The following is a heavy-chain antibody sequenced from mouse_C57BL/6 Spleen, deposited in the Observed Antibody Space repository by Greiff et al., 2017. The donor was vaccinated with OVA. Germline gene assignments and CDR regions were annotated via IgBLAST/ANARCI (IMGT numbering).Heavy chain of an antibody. D-gene: IGHD1-1*01. CDR1: GYTFTSYW. V-gene: IGHV1-5*01. J-gene: IGHJ2*01. Sequence: VQLQQSGTVLARPGASVKMSCKTSGYTFTSYWMHWVKQRPGQGLEWIGAIYPGNSDTSYNQKFKGKAKLTAVTSASTAYMELSSLTNEDSAVYYCTRGDYYGSSYEYYCDYWGQGTTLTVSS. CDR2: IYPGNSDT. CDR3: TRGDYYGSSYEYYCDY.